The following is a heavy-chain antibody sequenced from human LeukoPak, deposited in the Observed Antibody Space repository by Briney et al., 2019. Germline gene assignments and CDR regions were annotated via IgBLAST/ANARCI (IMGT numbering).Heavy chain of an antibody. Sequence: PGGSLRLSCAASGFTFSSYYMNWVRQAPGKGLEWVSSIHSSDSYINYADSVRGRFTISRDNAKSSLYLQMNSLRAEDTAVYYCASLPHRQKLGAHRDYWGQGTLVTVSS. CDR1: GFTFSSYY. D-gene: IGHD7-27*01. CDR2: IHSSDSYI. CDR3: ASLPHRQKLGAHRDY. J-gene: IGHJ4*02. V-gene: IGHV3-21*01.